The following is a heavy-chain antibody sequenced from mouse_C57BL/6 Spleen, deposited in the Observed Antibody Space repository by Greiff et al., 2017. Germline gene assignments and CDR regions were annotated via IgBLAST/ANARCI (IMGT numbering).Heavy chain of an antibody. CDR3: ARDRGVVAKGFAY. V-gene: IGHV5-4*01. J-gene: IGHJ3*01. CDR1: GFTFSSYA. D-gene: IGHD1-1*01. CDR2: ISDGGSYT. Sequence: DVQLVESGGGLVKPGGSLKLSCAASGFTFSSYAMSWVRQTPEKRLEWVATISDGGSYTYYPDNVKGRFTISRDNAKNNLYLQMSHLKSEDTAMYYCARDRGVVAKGFAYWGQGTLVTVSA.